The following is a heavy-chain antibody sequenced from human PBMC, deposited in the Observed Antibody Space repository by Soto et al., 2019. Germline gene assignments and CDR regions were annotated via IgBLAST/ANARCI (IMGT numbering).Heavy chain of an antibody. Sequence: QVQLVESGGGVVQHGTSLRLACAASGFTLSNLGMQWVRQDPGKGLEWVAVISAGGNTKYYADSVKGRFTISSDNSNNTLFLQMNSLRTEDTAVYYWGKGSGGERDAADFDHWGQGTLVSVSA. CDR3: GKGSGGERDAADFDH. D-gene: IGHD2-21*01. CDR1: GFTLSNLG. J-gene: IGHJ4*02. CDR2: ISAGGNTK. V-gene: IGHV3-30*18.